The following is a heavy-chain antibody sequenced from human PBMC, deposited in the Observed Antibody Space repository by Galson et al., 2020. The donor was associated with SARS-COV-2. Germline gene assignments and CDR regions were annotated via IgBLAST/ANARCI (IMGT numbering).Heavy chain of an antibody. J-gene: IGHJ4*02. D-gene: IGHD3-10*01. CDR1: GESFSGYY. Sequence: SQASETLSLTCAVFGESFSGYYWSWTRQSPEKGLQWIGEITHSGGTNYNPSLKSRVSISIDTSNNQFSLKLTSVTAADTAVYYCARGRNTKVWGAFPRSPYFDYWGQGTLVTVSS. V-gene: IGHV4-34*01. CDR2: ITHSGGT. CDR3: ARGRNTKVWGAFPRSPYFDY.